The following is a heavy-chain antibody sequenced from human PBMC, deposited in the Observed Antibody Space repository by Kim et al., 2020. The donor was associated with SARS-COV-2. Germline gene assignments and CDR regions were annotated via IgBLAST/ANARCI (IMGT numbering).Heavy chain of an antibody. D-gene: IGHD3-10*01. J-gene: IGHJ3*02. V-gene: IGHV1-69*13. Sequence: SVKVSCKASGGTFSSYAISWVRQAPGQGLEWMGGIIPIFGTANYAQKFQGRVTITADESTSTAYMELSSLRSEDTAVYYCARDGTTMVRGVPTDAFDIWGQGTMVTVSS. CDR1: GGTFSSYA. CDR3: ARDGTTMVRGVPTDAFDI. CDR2: IIPIFGTA.